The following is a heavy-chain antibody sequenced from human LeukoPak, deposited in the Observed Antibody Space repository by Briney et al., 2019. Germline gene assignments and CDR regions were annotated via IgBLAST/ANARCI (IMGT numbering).Heavy chain of an antibody. Sequence: ASVKVSCKDSGYTFTSYDINWVRQATGQGLEWMGWMNPNSGNTGYAQKFQGRVTMTRNTSISTAYMELSSLRSEDTAVYYCARGGGVGYSSSSEGFDYWGQGTLVTVSS. CDR3: ARGGGVGYSSSSEGFDY. CDR1: GYTFTSYD. V-gene: IGHV1-8*01. CDR2: MNPNSGNT. D-gene: IGHD6-6*01. J-gene: IGHJ4*02.